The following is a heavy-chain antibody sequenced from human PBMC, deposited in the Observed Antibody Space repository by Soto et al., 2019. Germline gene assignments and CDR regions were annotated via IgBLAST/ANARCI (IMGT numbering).Heavy chain of an antibody. J-gene: IGHJ5*02. CDR1: GFTFSSYG. CDR2: ISSSSRTI. CDR3: AREWDGDGYNSGWFDP. Sequence: GGSLRLSCAASGFTFSSYGGNWVRQAPGKGLEWVSYISSSSRTIYCADSVKGRFTISRDNAKNSLYLQMNSLRAEDTAVYYCAREWDGDGYNSGWFDPWGQGTLVTVSS. D-gene: IGHD5-12*01. V-gene: IGHV3-48*01.